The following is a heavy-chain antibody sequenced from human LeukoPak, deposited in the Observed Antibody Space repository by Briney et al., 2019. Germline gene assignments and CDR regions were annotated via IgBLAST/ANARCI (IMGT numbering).Heavy chain of an antibody. CDR1: GGSFSGYY. J-gene: IGHJ4*02. CDR3: AREVVVAATHDY. D-gene: IGHD2-15*01. CDR2: INRSGST. Sequence: SETLSLTCAVYGGSFSGYYWSWIRQPPGKGLEWIGEINRSGSTNYNPSLKSRVTISVDTSKNQFSLKLSSVTAADTAVYYCAREVVVAATHDYWGQGTLVTVSS. V-gene: IGHV4-34*01.